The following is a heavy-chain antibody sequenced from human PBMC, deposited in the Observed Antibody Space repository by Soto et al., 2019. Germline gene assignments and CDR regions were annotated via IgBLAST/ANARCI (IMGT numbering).Heavy chain of an antibody. CDR2: LNSDGRST. CDR3: ARESLLKSIPIYGYYYYAMDV. CDR1: GCTFSNYW. Sequence: GGPLRLSYAASGCTFSNYWMHWVRQAPGKGLVWVSRLNSDGRSTSYADSVKGRFTISRDNPRNSLYLQMSSLRAEDTAVYYCARESLLKSIPIYGYYYYAMDVWGQGTTVTVSS. J-gene: IGHJ6*02. V-gene: IGHV3-74*01. D-gene: IGHD3-3*01.